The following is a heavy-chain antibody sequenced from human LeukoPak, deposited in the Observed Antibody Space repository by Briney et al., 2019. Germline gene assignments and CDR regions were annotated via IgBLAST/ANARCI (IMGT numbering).Heavy chain of an antibody. J-gene: IGHJ5*02. CDR2: IYWDDDK. CDR3: AHRPTQAALCTLLDP. D-gene: IGHD6-13*01. V-gene: IGHV2-5*02. Sequence: SGPTLVKPTQTLTLTCTFSGFSLSTSGVGVGWIRQPPGKALEWLALIYWDDDKRYSPSLKSRLTITRDTSKNQVVLTMTNMDPVDTATYYCAHRPTQAALCTLLDPWGQGTLVTVSS. CDR1: GFSLSTSGVG.